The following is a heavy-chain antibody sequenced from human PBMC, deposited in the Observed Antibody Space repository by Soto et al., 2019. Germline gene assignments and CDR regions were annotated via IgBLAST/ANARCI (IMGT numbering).Heavy chain of an antibody. V-gene: IGHV3-23*01. CDR3: ARGVGIRGVVATIPLGYFDL. D-gene: IGHD5-12*01. CDR2: ISVSGGST. J-gene: IGHJ2*01. CDR1: GFTFSRYA. Sequence: EVQLLESGGGLVQPGGSLRLACAASGFTFSRYAMSWVRQAPGKALEWVSAISVSGGSTYYADSVKGRFTISRDNSKKTLSLQMNSLRGEDTAVYYCARGVGIRGVVATIPLGYFDLWGRGTLVTVSS.